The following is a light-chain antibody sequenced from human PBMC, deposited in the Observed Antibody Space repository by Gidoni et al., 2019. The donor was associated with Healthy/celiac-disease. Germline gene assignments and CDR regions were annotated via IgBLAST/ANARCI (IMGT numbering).Light chain of an antibody. J-gene: IGKJ4*01. CDR2: DAS. V-gene: IGKV1-33*01. CDR1: QDISNY. Sequence: DIQMTQSPSSPSASVGDRVTITCQASQDISNYLNWYQQKPGKAPKLLIYDASNLETGVPSRFSGSGSVTDFTFTISSLQPEDIATYYCQQYDNLPLTFGGGTKVEIK. CDR3: QQYDNLPLT.